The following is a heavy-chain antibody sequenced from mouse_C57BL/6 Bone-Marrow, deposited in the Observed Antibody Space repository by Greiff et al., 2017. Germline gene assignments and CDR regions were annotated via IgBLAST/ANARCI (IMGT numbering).Heavy chain of an antibody. CDR2: INPSSGYT. D-gene: IGHD1-1*01. CDR1: GYTFTSYT. V-gene: IGHV1-4*01. Sequence: QVQLQQSGAELARPGASVKMSCKASGYTFTSYTMHWVKQRPGQGLEWIGYINPSSGYTKYNQKFKDKATLTADKSSSTAYRQLSSLTSEDSAVYYCARSYSYYAMDYWGQGTSVTVSS. J-gene: IGHJ4*01. CDR3: ARSYSYYAMDY.